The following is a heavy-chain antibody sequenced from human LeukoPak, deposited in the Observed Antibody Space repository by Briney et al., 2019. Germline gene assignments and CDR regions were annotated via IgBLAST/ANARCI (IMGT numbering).Heavy chain of an antibody. CDR3: ARAPIAAAAYDY. J-gene: IGHJ4*02. V-gene: IGHV4-59*08. CDR2: IYYSGST. D-gene: IGHD6-13*01. Sequence: SETLSLTCTVSGGSISSYYWSWIRQPPGKGLEWIGYIYYSGSTNYNPSLKSRVTISVDTSKNQFSLKLSSVTAADTAVYYCARAPIAAAAYDYWGQGTLVTVSS. CDR1: GGSISSYY.